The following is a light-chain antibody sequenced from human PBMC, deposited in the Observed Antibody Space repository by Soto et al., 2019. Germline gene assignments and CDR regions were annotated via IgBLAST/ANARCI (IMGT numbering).Light chain of an antibody. V-gene: IGKV3-15*01. CDR2: GAS. CDR1: ESVFGD. J-gene: IGKJ1*01. CDR3: QQYNDWPRT. Sequence: EILMRQSPATLSVSPGERVTLSCRASESVFGDLAWYQQKPGQAPRLLIYGASTRDAGIPSRFSGSVSGTEFTLTISRLQSEDFEVYYCQQYNDWPRTFGQGTKVDIK.